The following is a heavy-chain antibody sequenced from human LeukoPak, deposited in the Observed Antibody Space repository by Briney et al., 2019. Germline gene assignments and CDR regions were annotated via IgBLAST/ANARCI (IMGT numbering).Heavy chain of an antibody. D-gene: IGHD5-24*01. CDR3: ARVLKDGYTILDY. J-gene: IGHJ4*02. V-gene: IGHV3-48*01. CDR2: IDSSSRTI. CDR1: GFTLSSYS. Sequence: GGSLRLSCAASGFTLSSYSMNWVRQAPGEGLEWISFIDSSSRTIFYADSVKGRFTISRDNSKNTLYLQMNSLRAEDTAVYYCARVLKDGYTILDYWGQGTLVTVSS.